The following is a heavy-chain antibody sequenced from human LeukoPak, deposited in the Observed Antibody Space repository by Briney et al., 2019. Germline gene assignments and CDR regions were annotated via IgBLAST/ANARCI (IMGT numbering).Heavy chain of an antibody. D-gene: IGHD6-13*01. V-gene: IGHV1-69*02. Sequence: SVKVSCKASGGTLSSYTISWVRQAPGQGLEWMGRIIPILGIANYAQKFQGRVTITADKSTSTAYMELSSLRSEDTAVYYCARGIAAAGPPEYWAQGTLVTVSS. CDR1: GGTLSSYT. CDR3: ARGIAAAGPPEY. J-gene: IGHJ4*02. CDR2: IIPILGIA.